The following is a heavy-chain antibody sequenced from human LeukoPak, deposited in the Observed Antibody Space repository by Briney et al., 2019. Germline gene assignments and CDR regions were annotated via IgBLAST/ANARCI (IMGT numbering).Heavy chain of an antibody. V-gene: IGHV3-74*01. CDR2: INKDGSTT. D-gene: IGHD3-9*01. J-gene: IGHJ6*02. CDR3: ARDLMDYDVSTGLHHYYMDV. CDR1: GFTLSSYW. Sequence: GGSLRLSCAASGFTLSSYWMHWVRQAPGKGLVWVSRINKDGSTTSYADSVKGRFTISRDNAKNTLYLQMNGLRGEDTAVYHCARDLMDYDVSTGLHHYYMDVWGQGTTVTVSS.